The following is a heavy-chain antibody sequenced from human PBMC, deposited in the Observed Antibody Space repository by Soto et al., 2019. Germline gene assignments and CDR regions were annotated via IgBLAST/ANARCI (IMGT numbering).Heavy chain of an antibody. CDR2: IKSKTDGGTT. Sequence: EVQLVESGGGLVKPGGSLRLSCAASGFTFSNAWMSWVRQAPGKGLEWVGRIKSKTDGGTTDYAAPVKGRFTISRDDSKNTLYLQMNSLKTEDTAVYYCTIRYCSGGSCYPGYYYYMDVWGKGTTVTVSS. D-gene: IGHD2-15*01. CDR1: GFTFSNAW. V-gene: IGHV3-15*01. CDR3: TIRYCSGGSCYPGYYYYMDV. J-gene: IGHJ6*03.